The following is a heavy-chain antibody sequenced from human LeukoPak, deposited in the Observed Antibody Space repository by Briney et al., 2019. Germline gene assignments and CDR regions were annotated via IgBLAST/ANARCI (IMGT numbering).Heavy chain of an antibody. D-gene: IGHD2-2*01. Sequence: GGSLRLSCAASGFTFSSYAMTWVRQAPGKGLEWVSAITSGGLTFYADSVKGRFTISRDNSINTPYLQMNSLRADDTAVYYCAKPFRDCSSATCYVSFDYWGQGTLVTVSS. CDR3: AKPFRDCSSATCYVSFDY. CDR1: GFTFSSYA. CDR2: ITSGGLT. V-gene: IGHV3-23*01. J-gene: IGHJ4*02.